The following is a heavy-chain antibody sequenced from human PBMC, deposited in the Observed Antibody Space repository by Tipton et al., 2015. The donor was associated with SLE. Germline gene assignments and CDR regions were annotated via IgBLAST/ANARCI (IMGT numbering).Heavy chain of an antibody. CDR2: MSHSGDT. Sequence: TLSLTCTVSRYSISSGYFWGWIRQPPGKGLEWIGTMSHSGDTYYNPSLESRVTMSMDTSKNQFSLELASVTAADTALYYCARDGGFGSGYDAIDYWGQGTLVTVSS. CDR1: RYSISSGYF. D-gene: IGHD5-12*01. V-gene: IGHV4-38-2*02. CDR3: ARDGGFGSGYDAIDY. J-gene: IGHJ4*02.